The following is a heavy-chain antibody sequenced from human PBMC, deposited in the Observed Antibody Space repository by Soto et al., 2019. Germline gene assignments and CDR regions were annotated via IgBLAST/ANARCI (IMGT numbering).Heavy chain of an antibody. V-gene: IGHV1-46*01. Sequence: QVRLLQSGTEVKQPGASLRVSCKASGYTLSSYSIHWVRQAPGQGLEWMGIINPRGGDTSYAQRFQGRVTMTRDTSTSTVYMELSSLTSDDTAMYYCARALTEFDYWGPGTLVTVSS. D-gene: IGHD7-27*01. CDR3: ARALTEFDY. J-gene: IGHJ4*02. CDR2: INPRGGDT. CDR1: GYTLSSYS.